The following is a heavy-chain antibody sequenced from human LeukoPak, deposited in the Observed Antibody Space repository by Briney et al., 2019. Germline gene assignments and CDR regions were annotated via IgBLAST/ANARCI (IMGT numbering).Heavy chain of an antibody. J-gene: IGHJ4*02. D-gene: IGHD5-24*01. CDR2: IYTSGST. V-gene: IGHV4-4*07. CDR3: TRDEMPNNAALE. Sequence: SETLSLTCTVSGGSISSYYWGWIRQPAWKGREWIGRIYTSGSTNYNPSLKSRVNMSVDTSKNQFSLKPRSVTAADTAADDCTRDEMPNNAALEWGQGTLVTVSS. CDR1: GGSISSYY.